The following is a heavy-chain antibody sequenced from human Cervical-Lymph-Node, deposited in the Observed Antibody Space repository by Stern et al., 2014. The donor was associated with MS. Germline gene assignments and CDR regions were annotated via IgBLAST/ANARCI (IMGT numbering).Heavy chain of an antibody. V-gene: IGHV2-70*01. D-gene: IGHD2-21*01. J-gene: IGHJ4*02. Sequence: QVTLKESGPALVKPTQTLTLTCPFSGFSLSTTGMGLGWIRQPPGKALEWLALLDWDDDKYYSTALKPRLTISKDTSKNQVVLTMTNMAPLDTATYFCVRAREGYYFDYWGQGIPVTVSS. CDR1: GFSLSTTGMG. CDR2: LDWDDDK. CDR3: VRAREGYYFDY.